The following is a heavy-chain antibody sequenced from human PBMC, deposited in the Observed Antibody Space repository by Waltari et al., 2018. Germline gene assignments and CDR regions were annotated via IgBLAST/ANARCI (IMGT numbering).Heavy chain of an antibody. CDR1: AGSIIISSYY. D-gene: IGHD6-19*01. CDR3: ATKRESSASGFDY. J-gene: IGHJ4*02. CDR2: IYYRGGT. V-gene: IGHV4-39*01. Sequence: QLQLQESGPGLVKLSESLSFTSTFSAGSIIISSYYWGWIRQPPGKGLEWIGSIYYRGGTYYNPTRKSRVTISVDTSKNQFSLKLISVTAADTAVYYCATKRESSASGFDYWGQGTLVTVSS.